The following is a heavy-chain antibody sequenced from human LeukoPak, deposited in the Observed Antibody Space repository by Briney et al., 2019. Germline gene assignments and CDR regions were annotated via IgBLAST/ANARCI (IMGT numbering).Heavy chain of an antibody. CDR2: IYYSGST. J-gene: IGHJ3*02. CDR1: GGSISSYY. Sequence: PSETLSLTCSVSGGSISSYYWSWIRQPPGKGLEWSGYIYYSGSTNYNPSLKSRVTISVDTSKNQFSLKLSPVTAADTAVYYCARVVVTAKGSHAFDIWGQGTMVTVSS. V-gene: IGHV4-59*01. CDR3: ARVVVTAKGSHAFDI. D-gene: IGHD2-21*02.